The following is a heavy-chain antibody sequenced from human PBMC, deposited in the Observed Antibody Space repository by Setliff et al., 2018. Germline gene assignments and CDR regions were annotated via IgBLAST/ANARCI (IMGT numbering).Heavy chain of an antibody. D-gene: IGHD6-19*01. CDR2: VSTYNGDT. CDR3: ARRPIALAGYRKGAFGI. CDR1: GNSFSSFS. Sequence: GASVKVSCKASGNSFSSFSITWVRQAPGQGLEWMGWVSTYNGDTKYAQNFRGRVTMTTDMSTSTVYMELRTLRSDDTAVYFCARRPIALAGYRKGAFGIWGQGTMVTVSS. V-gene: IGHV1-18*01. J-gene: IGHJ3*02.